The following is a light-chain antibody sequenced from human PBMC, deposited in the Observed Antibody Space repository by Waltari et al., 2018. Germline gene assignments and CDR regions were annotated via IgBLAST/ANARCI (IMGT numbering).Light chain of an antibody. J-gene: IGLJ2*01. CDR2: DVS. CDR1: NDDIGAYNY. Sequence: QSALTQPASVSGSPGQSITISCTGPNDDIGAYNYVSWYQLHPGQAPKLIIYDVSKRPPGVSDRFSGSKSATTASLTISDLQAEDDNDYYCSSYTTGRTVVIFGGGTKLTVL. V-gene: IGLV2-14*03. CDR3: SSYTTGRTVVI.